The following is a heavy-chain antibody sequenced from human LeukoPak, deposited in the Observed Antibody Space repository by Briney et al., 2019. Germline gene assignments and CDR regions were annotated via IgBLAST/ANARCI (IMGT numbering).Heavy chain of an antibody. D-gene: IGHD1-26*01. CDR1: GFTFSTYR. CDR2: IKQDGSEK. J-gene: IGHJ4*02. V-gene: IGHV3-7*01. CDR3: ARDDEWELRVGRGVDY. Sequence: GGSLRLSCAASGFTFSTYRMSWVRQAPGKGLEWVANIKQDGSEKHYVDSVKGRFTISRDNSKNTLYLQMNSLRAEDTAVYYCARDDEWELRVGRGVDYWGQGTLVTVSS.